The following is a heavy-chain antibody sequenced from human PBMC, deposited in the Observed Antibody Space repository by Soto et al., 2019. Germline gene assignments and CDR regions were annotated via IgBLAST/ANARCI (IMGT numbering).Heavy chain of an antibody. CDR3: ASPLYCSGGSCYSMFGY. CDR2: IYYSGST. V-gene: IGHV4-39*01. Sequence: QLQLQESGPGLVKHSETLSLTCTVSGCSISSSSYYWGWIRQPPGKGLEWIGSIYYSGSTYYNPSLKRRVTISVNTSKTQFSLKLSSVTAADTAVYYCASPLYCSGGSCYSMFGYWGQGTLVTVSS. CDR1: GCSISSSSYY. J-gene: IGHJ4*02. D-gene: IGHD2-15*01.